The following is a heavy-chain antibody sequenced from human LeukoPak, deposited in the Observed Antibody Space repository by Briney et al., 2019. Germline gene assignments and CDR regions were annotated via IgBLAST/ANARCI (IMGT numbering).Heavy chain of an antibody. J-gene: IGHJ6*03. V-gene: IGHV3-72*01. CDR2: SRNKANSYST. CDR3: VRLSRGTMNYYMDV. Sequence: LSLTCTVSGYSISNGYYWGWIRQPPGKGLEWVGRSRNKANSYSTTYGKSVKGRFTISRDDSENSLYLQLNSLKTEDTGVYYCVRLSRGTMNYYMDVWGKGTTVTISS. CDR1: GYSISNGYY. D-gene: IGHD1-7*01.